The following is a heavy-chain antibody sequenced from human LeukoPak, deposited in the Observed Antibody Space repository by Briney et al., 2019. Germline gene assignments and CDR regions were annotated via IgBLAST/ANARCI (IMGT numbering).Heavy chain of an antibody. CDR1: GGTFSSYA. Sequence: SVKVSCKASGGTFSSYAISWVRQAPGQGLEWMGGIIPIFGTANYAQKFQGRVTITADESTSTAYMELSSLRSEDTAVYYCAREDGAVAGTRADGVDYWFDPWGQGTLVTVSS. CDR2: IIPIFGTA. J-gene: IGHJ5*02. V-gene: IGHV1-69*13. D-gene: IGHD6-19*01. CDR3: AREDGAVAGTRADGVDYWFDP.